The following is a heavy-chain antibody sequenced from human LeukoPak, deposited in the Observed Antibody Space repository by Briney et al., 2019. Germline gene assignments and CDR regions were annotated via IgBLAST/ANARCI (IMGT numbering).Heavy chain of an antibody. CDR1: GFTVSSNY. CDR3: ARAYTAKALYYFDY. Sequence: GGSLRLSCAASGFTVSSNYMSWVRKAPGKGLEWVSVIYSGGSTYYADSVKGRFTISRDNSKNTLYLQMNSLRAEDTAVYYCARAYTAKALYYFDYWGQGTLVTVSS. V-gene: IGHV3-66*02. CDR2: IYSGGST. D-gene: IGHD5-18*01. J-gene: IGHJ4*02.